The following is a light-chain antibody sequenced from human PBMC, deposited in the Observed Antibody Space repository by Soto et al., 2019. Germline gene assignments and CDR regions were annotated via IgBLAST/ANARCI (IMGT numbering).Light chain of an antibody. CDR2: FAS. Sequence: EIVMTQSPATLSVSPGEKATLSCRASQSLNNNLAWYQQKPGQGPRLLIYFASTRATRIPARFSGSGSGTEFSLTISSLQSEDFAIYYCQQYSAWPLTFGGGTKVETK. V-gene: IGKV3-15*01. J-gene: IGKJ4*01. CDR3: QQYSAWPLT. CDR1: QSLNNN.